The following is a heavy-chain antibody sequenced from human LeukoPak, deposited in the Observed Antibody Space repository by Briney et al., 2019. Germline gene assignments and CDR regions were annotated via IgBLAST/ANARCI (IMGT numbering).Heavy chain of an antibody. CDR2: IYYSGST. D-gene: IGHD3-10*01. CDR1: GGSISSYY. Sequence: PSETLSLTCTVSGGSISSYYWSWIRQPPGKGLEWIGYIYYSGSTNYNPSLKSRVTISVDTSKNQFSLKLSSVTAADTAVYHCARDQGRGRYFDYWGQGTLVTVSS. V-gene: IGHV4-59*01. CDR3: ARDQGRGRYFDY. J-gene: IGHJ4*02.